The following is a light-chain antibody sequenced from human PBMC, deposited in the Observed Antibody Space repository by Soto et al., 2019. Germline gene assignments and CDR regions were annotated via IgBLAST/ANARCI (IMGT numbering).Light chain of an antibody. CDR1: QSVSSSY. V-gene: IGKV3-20*01. CDR2: AAS. Sequence: EIVLTQSPGTLSLSPGERATLSCRTSQSVSSSYLAWYQQKPGPAPRLLIYAASTRATGIPDRFSGSGSGTDFTLTISRLEPEDFAVYYCQQYATSPPRYIFGQGTKLEIK. CDR3: QQYATSPPRYI. J-gene: IGKJ2*01.